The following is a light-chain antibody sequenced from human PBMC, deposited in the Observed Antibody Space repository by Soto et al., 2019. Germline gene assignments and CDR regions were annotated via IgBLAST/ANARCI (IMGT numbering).Light chain of an antibody. J-gene: IGKJ4*01. V-gene: IGKV1-9*01. CDR3: QQLNSYPIT. CDR1: QGISSY. CDR2: PAS. Sequence: DIQLTQSPSFLSASVGDRVTITCRASQGISSYLAWYQQKPGKAPKLLIYPASTLQSGVPSRFSGSGSGTEFTLTISSLQPEDFSTYYCQQLNSYPITFGGGTKVEIK.